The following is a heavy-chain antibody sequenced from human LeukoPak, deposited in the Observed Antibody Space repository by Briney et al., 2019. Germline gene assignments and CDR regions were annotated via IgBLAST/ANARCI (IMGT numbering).Heavy chain of an antibody. CDR2: IYHSGST. Sequence: SETLSLTCAVSGGSISSSNWWSWVRQPPGKGLEWIGEIYHSGSTNYNPSLKSRVTISVDTSKNQFSLKLSSVTAADTAVYYCARGRFLGAFDIWGQGTMVTVSS. CDR3: ARGRFLGAFDI. J-gene: IGHJ3*02. D-gene: IGHD3-3*01. CDR1: GGSISSSNW. V-gene: IGHV4-4*02.